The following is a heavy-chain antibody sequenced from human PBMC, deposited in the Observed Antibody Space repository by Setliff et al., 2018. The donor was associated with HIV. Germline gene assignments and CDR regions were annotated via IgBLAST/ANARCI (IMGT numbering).Heavy chain of an antibody. CDR2: INPKSGGT. CDR1: GYTFTTYH. Sequence: ASVKVSCKASGYTFTTYHIHWVRQAPGQGLEWMGWINPKSGGTHYGQKFQGRVTMTRDMSISTAYMELNRLRSDDTAVYYCARNIDMHYDFWSAYDYWGQGALVTVSS. J-gene: IGHJ4*02. CDR3: ARNIDMHYDFWSAYDY. V-gene: IGHV1-2*02. D-gene: IGHD3-3*01.